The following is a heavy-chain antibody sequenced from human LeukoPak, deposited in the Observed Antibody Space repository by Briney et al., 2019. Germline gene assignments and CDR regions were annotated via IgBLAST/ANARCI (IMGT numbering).Heavy chain of an antibody. D-gene: IGHD2-8*02. V-gene: IGHV4-31*03. CDR1: GGSISSGVYY. J-gene: IGHJ3*02. Sequence: SETLSLTCTVSGGSISSGVYYWSWIRQHPGKGLEWIGYFYYSGSTYYNPSLKSRVTIPVDTSKNQFSLKLSSVTAADTAVYYCARGPVGGVVRAGDAFDIWGQGTMVTVSS. CDR2: FYYSGST. CDR3: ARGPVGGVVRAGDAFDI.